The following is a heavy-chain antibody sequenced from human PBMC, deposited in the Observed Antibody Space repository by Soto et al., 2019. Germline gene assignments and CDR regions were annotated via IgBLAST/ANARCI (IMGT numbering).Heavy chain of an antibody. D-gene: IGHD1-26*01. CDR3: ARDAAIVGALAYCYYYGMDV. CDR2: INAGNGNT. Sequence: GASVKVSCKASGYTFTSYAMHWVRQAPGQRLEWMGWINAGNGNTKYSQKFQGRVTITRDTSASTAYMELSSLRSEDTAVYYCARDAAIVGALAYCYYYGMDVWGQGTTVTVSS. CDR1: GYTFTSYA. J-gene: IGHJ6*02. V-gene: IGHV1-3*01.